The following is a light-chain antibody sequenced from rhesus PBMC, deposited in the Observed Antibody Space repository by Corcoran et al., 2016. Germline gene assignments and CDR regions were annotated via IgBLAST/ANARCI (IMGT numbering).Light chain of an antibody. V-gene: IGKV1-22*01. Sequence: DIQMTQSPSSLSASVGDTVTITCRASQSISSWLAWYQPKPGKAPKLLIYKASSLPSGVPSRCSGSGSGTDFPLTISSLQSEDFATYYCQQYSSSPFTFGPGTKLDIK. CDR3: QQYSSSPFT. J-gene: IGKJ3*01. CDR2: KAS. CDR1: QSISSW.